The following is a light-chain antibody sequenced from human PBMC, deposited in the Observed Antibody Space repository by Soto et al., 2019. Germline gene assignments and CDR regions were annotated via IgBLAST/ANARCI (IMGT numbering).Light chain of an antibody. V-gene: IGKV3-15*01. CDR1: QSVSSN. CDR3: QQYNNWLWT. J-gene: IGKJ1*01. Sequence: EIVLTQSPATLSLSPEERATLAXRASQSVSSNLAWYQQKPGQAPRXXIYGASTRATGIPARFSGSGAGTEFTLTSSSLQSEDFAVYYCQQYNNWLWTFGQGTKVDIK. CDR2: GAS.